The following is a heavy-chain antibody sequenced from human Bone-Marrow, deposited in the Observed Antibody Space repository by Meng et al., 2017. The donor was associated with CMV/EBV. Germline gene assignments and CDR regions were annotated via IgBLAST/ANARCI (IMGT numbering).Heavy chain of an antibody. CDR1: GASIKNYN. Sequence: QVQLQESGPGLVKPSEPLSLTCLASGASIKNYNWNWVRQPAGQGLEWIGLIQVIGHTVYNPSLKSRVTVSLDASKSQFSLTLNSVTAADTATYYCAGSRPGGGACDYWGQGILVTVSS. CDR3: AGSRPGGGACDY. D-gene: IGHD3-16*01. V-gene: IGHV4-4*07. J-gene: IGHJ4*02. CDR2: IQVIGHT.